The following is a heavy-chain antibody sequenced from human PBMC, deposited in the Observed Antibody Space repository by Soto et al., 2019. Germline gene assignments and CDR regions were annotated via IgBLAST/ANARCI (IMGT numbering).Heavy chain of an antibody. CDR1: GYTFTGYY. J-gene: IGHJ3*02. V-gene: IGHV1-2*04. Sequence: GASVKVSCKASGYTFTGYYMHWVLQAPGQGLEWMGWINPNSGGTNYAQKFQGWVTMTRDTSISTAYMELSRLRSDDTAVYYCARAMYSSSWYRAFDIWGQGTMVTVSS. CDR2: INPNSGGT. D-gene: IGHD6-13*01. CDR3: ARAMYSSSWYRAFDI.